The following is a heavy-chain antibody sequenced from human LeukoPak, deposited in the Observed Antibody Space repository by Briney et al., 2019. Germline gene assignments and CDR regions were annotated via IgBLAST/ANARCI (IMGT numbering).Heavy chain of an antibody. CDR1: GYTFTSYG. D-gene: IGHD3-22*01. J-gene: IGHJ4*02. V-gene: IGHV1-18*01. Sequence: ASVKASCKASGYTFTSYGISWVRQAPGQGLEWMGWISAYNGNTNYAQKLQGRVTMTRDTSISTAYMELSRLRSDDTAVYYCARVYYYYDSSGILTLYFDYWGQGTLVTVSS. CDR2: ISAYNGNT. CDR3: ARVYYYYDSSGILTLYFDY.